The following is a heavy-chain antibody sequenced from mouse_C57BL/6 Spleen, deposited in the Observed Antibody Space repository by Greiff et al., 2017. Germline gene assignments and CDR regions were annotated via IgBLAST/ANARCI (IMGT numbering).Heavy chain of an antibody. Sequence: QVHVKQSGAELARPGASVKLSCKASGYTFTSYGISWVKQRTGQGLEWIGEIYPRSGNTYYNEKFKGKATLTADKSSSTAYMELRSLTSEDSAVYFCARDYDSWYFDVWGTGTTVTVSS. V-gene: IGHV1-81*01. D-gene: IGHD2-4*01. CDR1: GYTFTSYG. J-gene: IGHJ1*03. CDR2: IYPRSGNT. CDR3: ARDYDSWYFDV.